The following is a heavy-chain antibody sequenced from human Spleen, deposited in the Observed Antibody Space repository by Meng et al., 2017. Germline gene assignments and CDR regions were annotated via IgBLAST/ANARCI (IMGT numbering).Heavy chain of an antibody. V-gene: IGHV3-53*02. J-gene: IGHJ5*02. D-gene: IGHD4-17*01. Sequence: GQLVETGGGLIQPGGSLRLSCAASGFSVSSDYMSWVRQAPGKGLEWVSITYSSGGSYYADSVKGRFIISRDNSKNTLYLQMNSLRAEDTAVYYCARGLGYGDYGDNWFDPWGQGTLVTVSS. CDR1: GFSVSSDY. CDR2: TYSSGGS. CDR3: ARGLGYGDYGDNWFDP.